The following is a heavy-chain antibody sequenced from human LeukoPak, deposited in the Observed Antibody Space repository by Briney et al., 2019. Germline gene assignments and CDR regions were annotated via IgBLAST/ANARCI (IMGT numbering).Heavy chain of an antibody. CDR1: GFTFGDYG. J-gene: IGHJ6*02. V-gene: IGHV3-49*04. CDR3: TRYGPDSSGCYGLGYYYGMDV. CDR2: IRSKAYGGTT. D-gene: IGHD3-22*01. Sequence: GGSLRLSCIASGFTFGDYGLSWVRQAPGKGLEWVGLIRSKAYGGTTEYAASVAGRFTISRDDSKTIAYLQMNSLKTEDTAVYYCTRYGPDSSGCYGLGYYYGMDVWGQGTTVTVSS.